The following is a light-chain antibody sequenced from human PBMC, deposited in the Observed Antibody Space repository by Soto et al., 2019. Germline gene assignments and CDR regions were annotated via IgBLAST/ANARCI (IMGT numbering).Light chain of an antibody. V-gene: IGKV1-39*01. CDR3: QQYGSSPLT. J-gene: IGKJ4*01. CDR1: QSISSY. Sequence: DIQMTQSPSSLSASVVDRVTITCRASQSISSYLNWYQQKPGKAPKLLIYAASSLQSGVPSRFSGSGSGTDFTLTISRLEPEDFAVYYCQQYGSSPLTCGGGTKVDIK. CDR2: AAS.